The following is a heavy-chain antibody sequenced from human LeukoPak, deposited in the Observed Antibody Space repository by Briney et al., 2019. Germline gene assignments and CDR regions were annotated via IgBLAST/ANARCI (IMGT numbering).Heavy chain of an antibody. CDR1: GYTFTSYY. CDR3: ARAVSYIAAAGTGRDY. Sequence: ASVKLSCKASGYTFTSYYMHWVRQAPGQGLEWMGIINPSGGSTSYAQKFQGRVTMTRDTSTSTVYMELSSLRSEDTAVYYCARAVSYIAAAGTGRDYWGQGTLVTVSS. D-gene: IGHD6-13*01. V-gene: IGHV1-46*01. CDR2: INPSGGST. J-gene: IGHJ4*02.